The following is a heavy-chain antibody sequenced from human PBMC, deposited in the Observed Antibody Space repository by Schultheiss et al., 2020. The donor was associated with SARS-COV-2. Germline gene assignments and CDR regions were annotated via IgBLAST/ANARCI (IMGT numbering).Heavy chain of an antibody. D-gene: IGHD6-6*01. CDR2: IYYSGST. CDR3: ARLHIAARPYWYFDL. V-gene: IGHV4-59*12. Sequence: SETLSLTCAVYGGSFSGYYWSWIRQPPGKGLEWIGYIYYSGSTNYNPSLKSRVTISVDTSKNQFSLKLSSVTAADTAVYYCARLHIAARPYWYFDLWGRGTLVTVSS. J-gene: IGHJ2*01. CDR1: GGSFSGYY.